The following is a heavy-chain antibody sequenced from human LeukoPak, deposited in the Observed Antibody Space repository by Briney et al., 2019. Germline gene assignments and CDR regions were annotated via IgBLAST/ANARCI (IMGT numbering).Heavy chain of an antibody. CDR1: GFSLSTSGMC. J-gene: IGHJ4*02. Sequence: SGPTLENPTQTLTLTCTFSGFSLSTSGMCVSWIRQPPGKALEWLARIDWDDDKYYSTSLKTRLTISKDTSKNQVVFTMTNMDPVDTATYYCARIGYYDSSGYYYDHFDYWGQGTLVTVSS. V-gene: IGHV2-70*11. D-gene: IGHD3-22*01. CDR2: IDWDDDK. CDR3: ARIGYYDSSGYYYDHFDY.